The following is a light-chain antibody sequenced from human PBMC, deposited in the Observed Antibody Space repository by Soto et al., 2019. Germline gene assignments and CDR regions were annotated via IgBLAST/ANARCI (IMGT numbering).Light chain of an antibody. CDR2: KAS. V-gene: IGKV1-5*03. Sequence: DIQMTQSPSTLSASVGDRVTITCRASQSISSWLTWYQHKAGQAHKLLIYKASIVESGVPSRFSGSGSGTEFTLTISSLQPDDSATYYCQQYSSFATFGQGTRVEVK. J-gene: IGKJ1*01. CDR1: QSISSW. CDR3: QQYSSFAT.